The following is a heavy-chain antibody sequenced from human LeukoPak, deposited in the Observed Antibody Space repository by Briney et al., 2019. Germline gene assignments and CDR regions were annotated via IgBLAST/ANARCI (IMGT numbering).Heavy chain of an antibody. V-gene: IGHV3-23*01. Sequence: GGSLRLSCAASGFTFSDYTMNWVRQAPGKGLEWVSGINGGGGYTYYADSVKGRFTISRDNSKNTLYLQMNSLRAEDTALYFCARRFTYYFDYWGQGTLVTVS. J-gene: IGHJ4*02. CDR3: ARRFTYYFDY. CDR2: INGGGGYT. CDR1: GFTFSDYT.